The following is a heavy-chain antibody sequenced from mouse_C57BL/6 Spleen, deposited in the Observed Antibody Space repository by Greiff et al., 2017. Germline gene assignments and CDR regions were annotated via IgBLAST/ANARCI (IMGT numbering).Heavy chain of an antibody. CDR1: GYAFSSYW. D-gene: IGHD2-3*01. CDR2: IYPGDGDT. Sequence: QVQLQQSGAELVKPGASVKISCKASGYAFSSYWMNWVKQRPGKGLEGIGQIYPGDGDTNYNGKFKGKATLTADKSSSTAYMQPSSLTSEDSAVYFCASWGDGYFFAYWGQGTLVTVSA. V-gene: IGHV1-80*01. CDR3: ASWGDGYFFAY. J-gene: IGHJ3*01.